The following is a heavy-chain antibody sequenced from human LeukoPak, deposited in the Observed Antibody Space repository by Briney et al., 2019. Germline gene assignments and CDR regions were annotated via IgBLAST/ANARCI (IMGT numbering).Heavy chain of an antibody. V-gene: IGHV1-69*13. CDR3: ARDLAAAANENNWFDP. CDR1: GGTFSSYA. J-gene: IGHJ5*02. Sequence: SVKVSCKASGGTFSSYAISWVRQAPGQGLEWMGGIIPIFGTANYAQKFQGRVTITADESTSTAYMELSSLRSEDTAVYYCARDLAAAANENNWFDPWGQGTLVTVSS. D-gene: IGHD6-13*01. CDR2: IIPIFGTA.